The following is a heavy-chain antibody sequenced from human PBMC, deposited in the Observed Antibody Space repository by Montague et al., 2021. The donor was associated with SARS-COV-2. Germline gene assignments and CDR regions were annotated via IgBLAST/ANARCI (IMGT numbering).Heavy chain of an antibody. CDR1: GGSFSGYY. CDR3: ARVRYYGSGTYFGMDV. V-gene: IGHV4-34*01. J-gene: IGHJ6*02. CDR2: INHSGSA. D-gene: IGHD3-10*01. Sequence: SETLSLTCAVYGGSFSGYYWSWIRQPPGKGLEWIGEINHSGSANYNPSLKSRVTISVDTSKNQFSLKLSSVTAADTAVYYCARVRYYGSGTYFGMDVWGQGTTVTVSS.